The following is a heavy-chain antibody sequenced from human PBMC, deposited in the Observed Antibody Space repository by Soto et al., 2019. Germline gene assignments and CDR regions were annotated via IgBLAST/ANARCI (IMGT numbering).Heavy chain of an antibody. CDR1: GFTFSSYS. CDR3: AINHFDIVVVVAAREEAFDI. Sequence: PGGSLRLSCAASGFTFSSYSMNWVRQAPGKGLEWVSYISSSSSTIYYADSVKGRFTISRDNAKNSLYLQMNSLRAEDTAVYYCAINHFDIVVVVAAREEAFDIGGKGTMVTVSS. V-gene: IGHV3-48*01. D-gene: IGHD2-15*01. J-gene: IGHJ3*02. CDR2: ISSSSSTI.